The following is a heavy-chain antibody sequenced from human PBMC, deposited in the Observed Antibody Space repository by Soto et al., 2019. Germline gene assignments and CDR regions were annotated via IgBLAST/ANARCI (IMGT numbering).Heavy chain of an antibody. CDR1: GFTFSSYG. V-gene: IGHV3-30*18. J-gene: IGHJ6*02. Sequence: GGSLRLSCAASGFTFSSYGMHWVRQAPGKGLEWVAVISYDGSNKYYAGSVKGRFTISRDNSKNTLYLQMNSLRAEDTAVYYCAKDGANYYGMDVWGQGTTVTVSS. D-gene: IGHD3-16*01. CDR3: AKDGANYYGMDV. CDR2: ISYDGSNK.